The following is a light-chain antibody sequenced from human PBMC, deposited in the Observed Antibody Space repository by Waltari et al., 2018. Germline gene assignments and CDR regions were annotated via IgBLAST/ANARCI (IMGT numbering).Light chain of an antibody. J-gene: IGLJ2*01. CDR2: EVS. Sequence: QSALTQPPSASGSPGQSVTISCTGTSSDVGAYNFVPRYQQHPGKAPKLMIYEVSPRPSGVPDRFSASKSGNTASLTVSGLQAEDEADYYCSSFAGNNPYLVFGGGTRLTVL. CDR1: SSDVGAYNF. V-gene: IGLV2-8*01. CDR3: SSFAGNNPYLV.